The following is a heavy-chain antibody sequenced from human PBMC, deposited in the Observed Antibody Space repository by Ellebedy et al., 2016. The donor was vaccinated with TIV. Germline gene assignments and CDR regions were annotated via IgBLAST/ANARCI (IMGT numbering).Heavy chain of an antibody. V-gene: IGHV4-34*01. Sequence: SETLSLXXAVYGGSFSGYYWSWIRQPPGKGLEWIGEINHSGSTNYNPSLKSRVTISVDTSKNQFSLKLSSVTAADTAVYYCARGPYDYVWGSYRHNWFDPWGQGTLVTVSS. CDR1: GGSFSGYY. J-gene: IGHJ5*02. CDR3: ARGPYDYVWGSYRHNWFDP. D-gene: IGHD3-16*02. CDR2: INHSGST.